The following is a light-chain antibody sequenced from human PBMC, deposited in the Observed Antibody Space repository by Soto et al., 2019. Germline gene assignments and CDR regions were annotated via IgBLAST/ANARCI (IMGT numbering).Light chain of an antibody. CDR1: QSVSSN. Sequence: EIVMTQSPGTLSVSPGERATLSCRASQSVSSNLAWYQQKPGQAPRLLIYGASTRATGIPARFSGSGSETEFTLTLSSLQSEDFAVYYCQQFYNWPRTFGQGTKVEI. CDR2: GAS. V-gene: IGKV3-15*01. J-gene: IGKJ1*01. CDR3: QQFYNWPRT.